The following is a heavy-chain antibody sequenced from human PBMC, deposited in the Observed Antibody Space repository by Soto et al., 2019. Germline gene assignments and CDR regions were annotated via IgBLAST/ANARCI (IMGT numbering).Heavy chain of an antibody. D-gene: IGHD2-8*02. Sequence: EVQLLESGGGLVQPGGSLRLSCAVSGFICSSYDMSWVRQAPGKGLEWVSTILVGGSTHYEDSVKGRFTISRDTSKNTVYLQMNSLTAGDTAVYYCAKATATGGGAFEIYGQGTMVTVSS. CDR1: GFICSSYD. CDR2: ILVGGST. CDR3: AKATATGGGAFEI. J-gene: IGHJ3*02. V-gene: IGHV3-23*01.